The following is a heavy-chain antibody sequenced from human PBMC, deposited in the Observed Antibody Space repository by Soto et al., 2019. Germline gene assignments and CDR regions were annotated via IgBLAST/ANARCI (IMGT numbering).Heavy chain of an antibody. V-gene: IGHV3-30*03. CDR2: ISYDGSNK. D-gene: IGHD5-12*01. Sequence: GGSLRLSCAASGFTFSSYGMHWVRQAPGKGLEWVAVISYDGSNKYYADSVKGRFTISRDNSKNTLYLQMNSLRAEDTAVYYCAAPLGGDGYNNFDYWGQGTLVTVSS. CDR1: GFTFSSYG. CDR3: AAPLGGDGYNNFDY. J-gene: IGHJ4*02.